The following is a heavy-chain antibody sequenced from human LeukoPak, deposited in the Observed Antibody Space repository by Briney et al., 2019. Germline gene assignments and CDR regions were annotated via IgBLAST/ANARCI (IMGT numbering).Heavy chain of an antibody. D-gene: IGHD1-26*01. CDR1: GYTFTGYY. V-gene: IGHV1-2*02. Sequence: ASVKVSCKASGYTFTGYYMHWVRQAPGQGLEWMGWINPNSGGTNYAQKFQGRVTMTRDTSISTAYMELSRLRSDDTAVYYCASRIGGATSAFDIWGQGTMVTVSS. CDR3: ASRIGGATSAFDI. J-gene: IGHJ3*02. CDR2: INPNSGGT.